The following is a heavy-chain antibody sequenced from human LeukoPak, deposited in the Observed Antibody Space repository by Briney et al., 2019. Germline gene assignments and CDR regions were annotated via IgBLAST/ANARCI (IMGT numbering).Heavy chain of an antibody. CDR2: ISNDGNDK. CDR3: ARDSAITIFFSPLMDV. Sequence: GGSPRLSCAASGFTFSTYAMQWVRQAPGKGLEWVAVISNDGNDKYYADSVKGRFTISRDNSKNTLYLQMNSLRLEDTAVYYCARDSAITIFFSPLMDVWGQGTTVTVSS. D-gene: IGHD3-9*01. J-gene: IGHJ6*02. CDR1: GFTFSTYA. V-gene: IGHV3-30*04.